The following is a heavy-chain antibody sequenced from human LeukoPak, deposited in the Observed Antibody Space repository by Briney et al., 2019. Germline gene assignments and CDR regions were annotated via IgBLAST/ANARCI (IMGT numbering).Heavy chain of an antibody. CDR1: GFTFSSYV. J-gene: IGHJ4*02. Sequence: GGSLRLSCAASGFTFSSYVMHWVRQAPGKGLEWVAIISYDGSNEYYADSVKGRFIISRDNSNNTLYLHMNSLRAEDTAVYYCARMPRITLVRGVSPNDYWGQGTLVTVSS. D-gene: IGHD3-10*01. V-gene: IGHV3-30*14. CDR2: ISYDGSNE. CDR3: ARMPRITLVRGVSPNDY.